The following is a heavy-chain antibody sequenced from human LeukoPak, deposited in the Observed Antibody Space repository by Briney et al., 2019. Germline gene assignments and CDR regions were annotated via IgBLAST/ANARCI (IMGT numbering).Heavy chain of an antibody. CDR3: ASPQWLVQNGYYFDY. V-gene: IGHV5-51*01. D-gene: IGHD6-19*01. CDR1: GYSFTSYW. Sequence: GESLKISCKGSGYSFTSYWIGWVRQMPGKGLEWMGIIYPGDSDTRYSPSFQGQVTISADKSISTAYLQWSSLKASDTAMYYCASPQWLVQNGYYFDYWGQGTLVTVSS. CDR2: IYPGDSDT. J-gene: IGHJ4*02.